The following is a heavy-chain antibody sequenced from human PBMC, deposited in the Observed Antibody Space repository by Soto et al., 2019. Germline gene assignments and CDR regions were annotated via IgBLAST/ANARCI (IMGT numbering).Heavy chain of an antibody. J-gene: IGHJ4*02. V-gene: IGHV1-58*01. Sequence: SVKVSCKASGFIFTSSSVQWVRQARGQRLEWIGWNTVGTGNTNYAQKFQERVTITRDMSTSTAYMELSNLRSEDTAVYYCAAGDSSGYYGGWGKGTQVTVSS. CDR2: NTVGTGNT. CDR1: GFIFTSSS. CDR3: AAGDSSGYYGG. D-gene: IGHD3-22*01.